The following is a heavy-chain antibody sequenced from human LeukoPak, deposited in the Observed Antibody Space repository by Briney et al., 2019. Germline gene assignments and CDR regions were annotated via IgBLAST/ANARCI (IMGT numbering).Heavy chain of an antibody. V-gene: IGHV1-69*13. CDR3: AREKVDYYDSSGPFDY. CDR1: GGTFSSYA. CDR2: IIPIFGTA. J-gene: IGHJ4*02. D-gene: IGHD3-22*01. Sequence: ASVKVSCKASGGTFSSYAISWVRQAPGQGLEWMGGIIPIFGTANYAQKFQGRVTITADESTSTAYMELSSLRAEDTAVYYCAREKVDYYDSSGPFDYWGQGTLVTVSS.